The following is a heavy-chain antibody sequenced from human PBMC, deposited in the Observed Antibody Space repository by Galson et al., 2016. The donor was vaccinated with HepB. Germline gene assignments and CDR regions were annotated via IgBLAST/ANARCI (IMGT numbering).Heavy chain of an antibody. J-gene: IGHJ1*01. CDR3: ARRTGSYSTQYFHH. CDR1: GGPISSDTHY. CDR2: FAYSGGP. D-gene: IGHD1-26*01. Sequence: SETLSLTCTVSGGPISSDTHYWGWIRQPPGKGLEWIGSFAYSGGPFYNPSLQSRITISVDTSTNRFSLKLGSVTAADTAVYYCARRTGSYSTQYFHHWGQGTLVTVSS. V-gene: IGHV4-39*01.